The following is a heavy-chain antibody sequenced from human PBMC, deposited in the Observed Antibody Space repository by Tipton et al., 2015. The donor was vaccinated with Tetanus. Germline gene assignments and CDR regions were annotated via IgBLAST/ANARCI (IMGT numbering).Heavy chain of an antibody. CDR3: ASPLYGGDY. J-gene: IGHJ4*02. D-gene: IGHD4-23*01. V-gene: IGHV4-39*01. CDR1: GGSISSSSYY. CDR2: IYYSGST. Sequence: LRLSCTVSGGSISSSSYYWGWIRQPPGKGLEWIGSIYYSGSTYYNPSLKSRVTISVDTPKNQFSLKLSSVTAADTAVYYCASPLYGGDYWGQGTLVTVSS.